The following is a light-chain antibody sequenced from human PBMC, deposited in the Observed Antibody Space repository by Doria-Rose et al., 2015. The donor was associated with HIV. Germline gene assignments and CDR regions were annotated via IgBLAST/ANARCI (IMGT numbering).Light chain of an antibody. CDR3: HQYGTSWT. CDR1: QSFSSTY. V-gene: IGKV3-20*01. Sequence: DIVMTQSPGTLYLSPGERATLSCRASQSFSSTYLAWYQQKPGQAPSLLIYDGSTRATGIPDRFSASGSGTDFTLTINRLEPEDIALYYCHQYGTSWTFGQGTKVEI. J-gene: IGKJ1*01. CDR2: DGS.